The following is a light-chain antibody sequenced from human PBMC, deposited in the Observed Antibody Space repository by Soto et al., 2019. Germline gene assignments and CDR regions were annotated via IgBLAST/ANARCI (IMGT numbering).Light chain of an antibody. Sequence: EVVMRQSPATLSVSPGEGATLSCRASQGIGDTLAWYQHKPGQTPRLLIYDTSTRATGVPTRFSGGGSGTDFTLTISRLEPADFAVYYCQQYDTSLWAYTFGQGTRLEIK. J-gene: IGKJ5*01. CDR1: QGIGDT. V-gene: IGKV3-15*01. CDR3: QQYDTSLWAYT. CDR2: DTS.